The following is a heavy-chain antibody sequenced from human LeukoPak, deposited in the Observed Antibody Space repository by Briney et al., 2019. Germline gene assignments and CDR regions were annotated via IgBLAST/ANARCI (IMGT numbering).Heavy chain of an antibody. CDR3: TRLEYYYDSSGYIDY. CDR1: GFTFGDYA. V-gene: IGHV3-49*04. Sequence: GGSLRLSCAASGFTFGDYAMSWVRQAPGKGLEWVGFIRSKAYGGTTEYAASVKGRFTISRDDSKSIAYLQMNSLKTEDTAVYYCTRLEYYYDSSGYIDYWGQGTLVTVSS. J-gene: IGHJ4*02. CDR2: IRSKAYGGTT. D-gene: IGHD3-22*01.